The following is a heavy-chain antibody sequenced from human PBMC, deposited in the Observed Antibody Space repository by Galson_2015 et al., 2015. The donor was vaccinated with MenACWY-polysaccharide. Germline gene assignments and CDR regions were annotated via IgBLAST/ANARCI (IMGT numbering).Heavy chain of an antibody. CDR2: IYYSGTT. V-gene: IGHV4-31*03. Sequence: TLSLTCTVSGGSVNSGGYYWTWLHQHPGKGLEWIGYIYYSGTTYYNPSLKSRVTISVDTSKNQFSLNLNSVTAADTAVYFCARRAADGYWYDPWGQGTMVTVSS. CDR3: ARRAADGYWYDP. CDR1: GGSVNSGGYY. J-gene: IGHJ5*02. D-gene: IGHD6-13*01.